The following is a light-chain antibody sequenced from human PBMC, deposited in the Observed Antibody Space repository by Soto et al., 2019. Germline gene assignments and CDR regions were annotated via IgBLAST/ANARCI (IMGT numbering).Light chain of an antibody. Sequence: QPVLTQPRSVSGSPGQSVTISCTGTSSDVGGYNYVSWYQQHPGKAPKLMIYDVSKRPSGVPVRFSGSKSGNTASLTISGLQAEDEADYYCCSYAGSYSYVFGTGTKLTVL. V-gene: IGLV2-11*01. J-gene: IGLJ1*01. CDR2: DVS. CDR3: CSYAGSYSYV. CDR1: SSDVGGYNY.